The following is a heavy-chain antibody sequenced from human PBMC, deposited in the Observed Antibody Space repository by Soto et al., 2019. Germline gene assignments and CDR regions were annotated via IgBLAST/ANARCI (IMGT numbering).Heavy chain of an antibody. CDR3: AKTSLRVYYYGMDV. J-gene: IGHJ6*02. CDR2: ISSTSGTI. CDR1: GFTFSSYS. V-gene: IGHV3-48*02. Sequence: EVQLVESGGGLVQPGGSLRLSCADSGFTFSSYSMNWVRQAPGKGLEWVSHISSTSGTIYYADSVKGRFTTSRDNAKNSLYLQMNSLRDEDTGVYYCAKTSLRVYYYGMDVWGQGTTVTVSS.